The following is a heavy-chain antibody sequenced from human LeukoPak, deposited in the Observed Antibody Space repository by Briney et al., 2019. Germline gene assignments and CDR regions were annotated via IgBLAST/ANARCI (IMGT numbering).Heavy chain of an antibody. D-gene: IGHD2-15*01. Sequence: GGSLRLSCAASGFTFSSYGMHWVRQAPGKGLEWVAAIWYDGIDKYCADSVRGRFTISRDISENTLYLEMNSLRAEDTAVYYCARRESGGSCFDYWGQGTLVTVSS. J-gene: IGHJ4*02. CDR2: IWYDGIDK. CDR1: GFTFSSYG. CDR3: ARRESGGSCFDY. V-gene: IGHV3-33*01.